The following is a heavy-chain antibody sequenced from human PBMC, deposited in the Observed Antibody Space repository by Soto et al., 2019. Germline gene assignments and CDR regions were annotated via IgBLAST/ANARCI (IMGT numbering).Heavy chain of an antibody. D-gene: IGHD6-13*01. Sequence: QVQLQESGPGLVKPSETLSLTCTVSGGSISGFYWSWIRQPAGKGLEWIGRTSTGGGTNYNPSLKTRVTMSIDTAKSLFSLSLRSVTAAATAVYYCERDVRRGSSSWVNWGQVTLVTVSS. J-gene: IGHJ4*02. CDR2: TSTGGGT. CDR3: ERDVRRGSSSWVN. CDR1: GGSISGFY. V-gene: IGHV4-4*07.